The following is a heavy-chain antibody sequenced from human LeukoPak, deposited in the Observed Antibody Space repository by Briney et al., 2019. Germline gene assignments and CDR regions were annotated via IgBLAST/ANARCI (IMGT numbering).Heavy chain of an antibody. CDR2: ISYDGSNR. CDR3: AKSGTRSSWSPRVKTYLDY. V-gene: IGHV3-30*18. CDR1: GFTFTNYG. D-gene: IGHD6-13*01. J-gene: IGHJ4*02. Sequence: SGGSLRLSCAASGFTFTNYGMNWVRQAPGKGLEWVALISYDGSNRQYADSVKGRFTISRDNSKYTLYLQMDSLRTEDTAVYYCAKSGTRSSWSPRVKTYLDYWGQGTLVTVSS.